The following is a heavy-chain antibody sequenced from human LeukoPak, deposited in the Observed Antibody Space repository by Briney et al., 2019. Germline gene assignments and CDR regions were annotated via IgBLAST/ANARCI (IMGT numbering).Heavy chain of an antibody. CDR2: ISYSGST. Sequence: PSETLSLTCSVSGGSISRHYWSWIRQHPGKGLEWIGYISYSGSTRYNPSFQSRVTISMEMSKTHFSLKLTSVTAADTAVYYCARLLNNDNSGDPDTFDMWGPGTMVTVSS. D-gene: IGHD3-22*01. CDR3: ARLLNNDNSGDPDTFDM. CDR1: GGSISRHY. J-gene: IGHJ3*02. V-gene: IGHV4-59*08.